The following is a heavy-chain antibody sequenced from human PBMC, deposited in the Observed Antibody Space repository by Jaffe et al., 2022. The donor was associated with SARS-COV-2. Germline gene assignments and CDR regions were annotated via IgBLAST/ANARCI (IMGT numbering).Heavy chain of an antibody. CDR1: GGSISSSSYY. V-gene: IGHV4-39*01. CDR2: IYYSGST. CDR3: ARRRDGYNSPLEPFDY. D-gene: IGHD5-12*01. Sequence: QLQLQESGPGLVKPSETLSLTCTVSGGSISSSSYYWGWIRQPPGKGLEWIGSIYYSGSTYYNPSLKSRVTISVDTSKNQFSLKLSSVTAADTAVYYCARRRDGYNSPLEPFDYWGQGTLVTVSS. J-gene: IGHJ4*02.